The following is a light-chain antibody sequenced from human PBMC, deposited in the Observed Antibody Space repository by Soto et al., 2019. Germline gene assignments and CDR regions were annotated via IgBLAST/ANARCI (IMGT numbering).Light chain of an antibody. Sequence: DIQMTQSPSSLSASVGDRVTITCRASQYISSYVNWYQQKPGKAPKFLIYGASDLQRGVTSRFSGSGSGTDFTLTINSLQPEDFATYYCQQSYSRPLTFGPGTKVDIK. CDR1: QYISSY. V-gene: IGKV1-39*01. CDR3: QQSYSRPLT. CDR2: GAS. J-gene: IGKJ3*01.